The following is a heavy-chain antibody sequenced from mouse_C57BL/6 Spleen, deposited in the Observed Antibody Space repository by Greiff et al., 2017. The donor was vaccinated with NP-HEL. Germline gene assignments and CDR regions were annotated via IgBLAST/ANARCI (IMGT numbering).Heavy chain of an antibody. Sequence: EVKLMESGGGLVQPGGSMKLSCVASGFTFSNYWMNWVRQSPEKGLEWVAQIRLKSDNYATHYAESVKGRFTISRDDSKSSVYLQMNNLRAEDTGIYYCTGCDWYFDVWGTGTTVTVSS. J-gene: IGHJ1*03. CDR2: IRLKSDNYAT. CDR1: GFTFSNYW. V-gene: IGHV6-3*01. CDR3: TGCDWYFDV.